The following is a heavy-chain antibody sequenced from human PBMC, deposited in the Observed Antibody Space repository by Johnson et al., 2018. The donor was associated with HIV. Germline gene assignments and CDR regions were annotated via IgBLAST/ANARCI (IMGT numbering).Heavy chain of an antibody. D-gene: IGHD6-19*01. CDR1: GFTFTYAW. CDR2: IKEDGTEK. CDR3: AKDKAGGWAFDI. V-gene: IGHV3-7*05. J-gene: IGHJ3*02. Sequence: VQLLESGGDLVIPGGSLRLSCAASGFTFTYAWMTWVRQAPGERLEWVANIKEDGTEKYYVDSVKGRFSISRDNAKNSLYLQMNNLRVEDTAVYYCAKDKAGGWAFDIWGQGTMVTVSS.